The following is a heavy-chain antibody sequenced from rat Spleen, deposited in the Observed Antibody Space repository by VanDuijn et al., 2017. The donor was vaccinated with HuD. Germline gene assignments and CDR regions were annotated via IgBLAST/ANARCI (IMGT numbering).Heavy chain of an antibody. CDR3: ARHSRFMYTTDYYYGGYFDY. J-gene: IGHJ2*01. CDR1: GFTFSDYY. D-gene: IGHD1-6*01. Sequence: EVQLVESDGGLVQPGRSLKLSCAASGFTFSDYYMAWVRQAPTKGLEWVATIDYDGSSTYYRDSVKGRFTISRDNAKSTLYLQMDSLRSEDTATYYCARHSRFMYTTDYYYGGYFDYWGQGVMVTVSS. CDR2: IDYDGSST. V-gene: IGHV5-29*01.